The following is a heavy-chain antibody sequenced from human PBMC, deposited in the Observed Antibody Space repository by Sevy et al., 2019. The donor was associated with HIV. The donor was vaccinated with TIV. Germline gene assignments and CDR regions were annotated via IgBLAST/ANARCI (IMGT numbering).Heavy chain of an antibody. CDR3: ARAKGRTYYYGSGSYYGIDV. CDR1: GFTFSSYA. D-gene: IGHD3-10*01. V-gene: IGHV3-30*04. CDR2: ISYDGSNK. J-gene: IGHJ6*02. Sequence: GGSLRLSCAASGFTFSSYAMHWVRQAPGKGLEWVAVISYDGSNKYYADSVKGRFTVSRDNSKNTLYLKMNSLRAEVRAVYYCARAKGRTYYYGSGSYYGIDVWGQGTTVTVSS.